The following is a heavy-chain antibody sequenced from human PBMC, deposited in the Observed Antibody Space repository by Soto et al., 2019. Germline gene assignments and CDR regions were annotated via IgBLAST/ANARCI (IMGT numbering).Heavy chain of an antibody. Sequence: EVQLLESGGGLVQPGGSLRLSCTASGFTFSTYAMPWVRQAPGKGLEWVSAISGGGGPTYYADSVKGRFTISRDNSKNPRYLQMNSLRADDTAVYYCAKVSRFLDSGLIWGQGTLVTVSS. CDR1: GFTFSTYA. D-gene: IGHD3-10*01. CDR2: ISGGGGPT. V-gene: IGHV3-23*01. J-gene: IGHJ3*02. CDR3: AKVSRFLDSGLI.